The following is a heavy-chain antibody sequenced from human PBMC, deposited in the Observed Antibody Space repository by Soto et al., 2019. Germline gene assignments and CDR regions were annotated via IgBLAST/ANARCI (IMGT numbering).Heavy chain of an antibody. J-gene: IGHJ3*02. CDR1: GFTFSSYA. CDR3: AKVIHADMIVYAFDI. CDR2: ISGSGGST. V-gene: IGHV3-23*01. D-gene: IGHD3-22*01. Sequence: EVQLLESGGGLVQPGGSLRLSCAASGFTFSSYAMSWVRQAPGKGLEWVSAISGSGGSTYYADSVKGRFTISRDNSKNTLYLQRNSLRAEYTAVYYCAKVIHADMIVYAFDIWGQGTMVTVSS.